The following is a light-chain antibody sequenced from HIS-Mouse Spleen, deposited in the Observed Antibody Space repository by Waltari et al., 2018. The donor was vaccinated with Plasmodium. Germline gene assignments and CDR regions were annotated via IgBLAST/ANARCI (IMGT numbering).Light chain of an antibody. CDR3: SSYAGSNNLV. CDR1: RSDVGGYNY. CDR2: EVS. Sequence: QSALTQPPSASGSPGQSVTISCPGTRSDVGGYNYVSWYQQHPGNAPKLMIYEVSTRPSGVPDRFSGSKSGNTASLTVSGLQAEDEADYYCSSYAGSNNLVFGGGTKLTVL. V-gene: IGLV2-8*01. J-gene: IGLJ2*01.